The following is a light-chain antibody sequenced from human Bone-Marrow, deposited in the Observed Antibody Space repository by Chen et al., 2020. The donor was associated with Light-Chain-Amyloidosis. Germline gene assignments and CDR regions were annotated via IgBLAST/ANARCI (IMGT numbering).Light chain of an antibody. Sequence: YVLTQPSSVSVAPGQRATIACGGNNIGSTSVNWYQQTPGQAPLLVVYDDSDRPSGIPERLSGSNSGNTATMTISRVEAGDEADYYCQVWDRSSDRPVFGGGTKLTVL. CDR3: QVWDRSSDRPV. V-gene: IGLV3-21*02. CDR2: DDS. J-gene: IGLJ3*02. CDR1: NIGSTS.